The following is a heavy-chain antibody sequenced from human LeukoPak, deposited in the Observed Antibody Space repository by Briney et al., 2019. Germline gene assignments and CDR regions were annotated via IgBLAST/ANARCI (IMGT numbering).Heavy chain of an antibody. D-gene: IGHD3-3*01. CDR1: GFTFSSYS. J-gene: IGHJ4*02. CDR2: ISSSSSYI. V-gene: IGHV3-21*04. Sequence: GGSLRLSCAASGFTFSSYSMNWVRQAPGKGLEWVSSISSSSSYIYYADSVKGRFTISRDNYKNTLYLQMNSLRAEDTAVYYCAKVDGITIFEVFDYWGQGTLVTVSS. CDR3: AKVDGITIFEVFDY.